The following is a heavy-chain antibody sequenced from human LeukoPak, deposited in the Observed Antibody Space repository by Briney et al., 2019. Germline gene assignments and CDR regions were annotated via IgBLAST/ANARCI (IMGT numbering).Heavy chain of an antibody. CDR1: GGSISGYY. D-gene: IGHD1-26*01. CDR2: IYYTGST. Sequence: SETLSLTCTVSGGSISGYYWSWIRQPPGKGLDWIGYIYYTGSTKYNPSLKSRATISVDTSKNQFSLKLSSVTAADTAVYYCASGSYYFDYWGQGTLVTVSS. V-gene: IGHV4-59*08. CDR3: ASGSYYFDY. J-gene: IGHJ4*02.